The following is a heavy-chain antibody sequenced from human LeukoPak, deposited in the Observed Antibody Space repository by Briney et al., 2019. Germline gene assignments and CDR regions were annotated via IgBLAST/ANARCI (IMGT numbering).Heavy chain of an antibody. CDR1: GYTFTSYY. CDR3: SRWGSGTFDY. Sequence: ASVTVSFKASGYTFTSYYMHWVRQAPGQGLEWMGIINPSGGSTSYAQKFQGRVTMTRDTSTSTVYMELSSLRSEDTAVYYCSRWGSGTFDYWGQGTLVTVSS. J-gene: IGHJ4*02. CDR2: INPSGGST. D-gene: IGHD1-26*01. V-gene: IGHV1-46*03.